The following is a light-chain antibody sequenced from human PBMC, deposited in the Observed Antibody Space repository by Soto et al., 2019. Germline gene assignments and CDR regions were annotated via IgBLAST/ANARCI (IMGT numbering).Light chain of an antibody. CDR1: PSVTNY. CDR3: QQRNIWPPVT. J-gene: IGKJ5*01. Sequence: EIVLTQSPATRSLSPGEGATLSCRASPSVTNYLAWYQQKPGQPPRLLIYGAFNRAAGIPARFSGSGSGTDFTLTISSLEPEDSAVYYCQQRNIWPPVTFGQGTRLEIK. CDR2: GAF. V-gene: IGKV3-11*01.